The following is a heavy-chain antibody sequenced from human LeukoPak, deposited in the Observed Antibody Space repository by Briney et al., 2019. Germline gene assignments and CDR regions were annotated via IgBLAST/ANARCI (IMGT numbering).Heavy chain of an antibody. CDR1: GFTFSSYG. V-gene: IGHV3-30*02. J-gene: IGHJ6*04. D-gene: IGHD3-22*01. Sequence: GGSLRLSCAASGFTFSSYGMHWVRQAPGKGLEWVAFIRYDGSNKYYADSVKGRFTISRDNSKNTLYLQMNSLRAEDTAVYYCAREYYYDSSGLGDVWGKGTTVTVSS. CDR3: AREYYYDSSGLGDV. CDR2: IRYDGSNK.